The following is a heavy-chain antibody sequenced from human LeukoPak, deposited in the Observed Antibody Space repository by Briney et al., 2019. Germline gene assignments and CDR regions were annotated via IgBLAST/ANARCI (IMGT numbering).Heavy chain of an antibody. Sequence: ASVKVSCKASGGTFSNFAISWVRQAPGQGLEWMGSISPIFGITNHAQKFQGRVTITADKSTTTAYMELNSLRPEDTAVYYCATKQWLAPPPDSWGQGTPVTVSS. D-gene: IGHD6-19*01. CDR3: ATKQWLAPPPDS. V-gene: IGHV1-69*04. CDR1: GGTFSNFA. CDR2: ISPIFGIT. J-gene: IGHJ4*02.